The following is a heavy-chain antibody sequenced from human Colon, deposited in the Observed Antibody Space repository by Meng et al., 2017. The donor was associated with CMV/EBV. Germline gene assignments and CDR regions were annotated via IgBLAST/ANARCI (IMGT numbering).Heavy chain of an antibody. V-gene: IGHV3-21*01. D-gene: IGHD3-22*01. CDR1: EFTFSTYS. Sequence: SEFTFSTYSMNWVRQAPGKGLEWVASISSSSSFIYHAESMKGRFTISRDNAKISVYLQMNSLRAEDTAVYYCAIDYYDSSSYPDGFDYWGQGTLVTVSS. J-gene: IGHJ4*02. CDR3: AIDYYDSSSYPDGFDY. CDR2: ISSSSSFI.